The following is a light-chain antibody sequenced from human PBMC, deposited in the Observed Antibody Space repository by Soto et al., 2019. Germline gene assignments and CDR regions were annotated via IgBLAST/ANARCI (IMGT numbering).Light chain of an antibody. CDR2: DAS. J-gene: IGKJ4*01. Sequence: EIVLTQSPATLSLSPGERATLSCRASQGVSSYLAWYQQKPGQAPRLLIYDASNRATGIPARFSGSGPGTDFTRTISSLEPEDFAVYYCQQRSNWHPALTFGGGTKVEIK. V-gene: IGKV3D-11*01. CDR1: QGVSSY. CDR3: QQRSNWHPALT.